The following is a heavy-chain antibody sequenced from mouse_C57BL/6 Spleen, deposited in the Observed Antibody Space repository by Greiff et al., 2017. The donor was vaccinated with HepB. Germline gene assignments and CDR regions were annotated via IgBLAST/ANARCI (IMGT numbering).Heavy chain of an antibody. J-gene: IGHJ3*01. Sequence: VQLQQPGAELVKPGASVKLSCKASGYTFTSYWMHWVKQRPGQGLEWIGMIHPNSGSTNYNEKFKSKATLTVDKSSSTAYMQLSSLTSEDSAVYYCVYYDYDGFAYWGQVTLVTVSA. CDR1: GYTFTSYW. CDR3: VYYDYDGFAY. CDR2: IHPNSGST. D-gene: IGHD2-4*01. V-gene: IGHV1-64*01.